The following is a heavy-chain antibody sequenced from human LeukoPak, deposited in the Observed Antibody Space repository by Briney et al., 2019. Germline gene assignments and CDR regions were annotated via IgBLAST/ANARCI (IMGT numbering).Heavy chain of an antibody. CDR3: TTSYGGFFDY. V-gene: IGHV3-15*01. CDR2: IKSKTGGGTT. J-gene: IGHJ4*02. Sequence: GGSLRLSCAAAGFTFSNAWMNWVRQAPGKGLEWVGRIKSKTGGGTTDYAAPVKGRFTISRDDSKNTLYLQMNSLKTEDTAVYYCTTSYGGFFDYWGQGTLVTVSS. CDR1: GFTFSNAW. D-gene: IGHD4-23*01.